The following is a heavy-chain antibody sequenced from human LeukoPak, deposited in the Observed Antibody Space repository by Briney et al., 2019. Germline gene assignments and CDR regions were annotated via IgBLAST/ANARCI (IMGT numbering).Heavy chain of an antibody. CDR2: IKQDGSEK. Sequence: GGSLRLSCAASGFTFSSYWMSWVRQAPGKGLEWVANIKQDGSEKYYVDSVKGRFTISRDNAKNSLYLQMNSLRAEDTAVYYCARDQEWELLSSAFDIWGQGTMVTVSS. V-gene: IGHV3-7*01. CDR3: ARDQEWELLSSAFDI. J-gene: IGHJ3*02. D-gene: IGHD1-26*01. CDR1: GFTFSSYW.